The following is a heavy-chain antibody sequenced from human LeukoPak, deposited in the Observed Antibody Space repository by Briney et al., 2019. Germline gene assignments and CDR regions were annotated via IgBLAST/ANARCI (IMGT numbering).Heavy chain of an antibody. J-gene: IGHJ4*02. V-gene: IGHV4-4*07. CDR1: GGSISSYY. CDR2: IYTSGST. Sequence: SETLSLPCTVSGGSISSYYWSWIRQSAGKGLEWIGRIYTSGSTNYNASLKSRATISLDKSKNQFSLKLSSVTAADTAVYYCARGSIGGGYMDSWGQGTLVTVSS. D-gene: IGHD3-16*01. CDR3: ARGSIGGGYMDS.